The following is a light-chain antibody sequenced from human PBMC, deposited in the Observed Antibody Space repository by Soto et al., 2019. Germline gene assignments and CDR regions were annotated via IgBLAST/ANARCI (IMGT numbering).Light chain of an antibody. CDR1: SSNIGTNS. CDR2: NDH. Sequence: QSVLTQPPSASGTPGQRVTISCSGSSSNIGTNSVRWYQQLPGTAPKVLIYNDHERPSGVPDRFSGSKSGTSASLAISGLQSDDEADYYCAAWHDSLWLFGGGTKLTVL. CDR3: AAWHDSLWL. V-gene: IGLV1-44*01. J-gene: IGLJ3*02.